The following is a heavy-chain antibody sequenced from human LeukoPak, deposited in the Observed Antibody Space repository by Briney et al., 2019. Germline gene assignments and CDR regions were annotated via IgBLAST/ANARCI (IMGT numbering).Heavy chain of an antibody. CDR2: TYYRSKWYN. J-gene: IGHJ6*02. CDR1: GDIVSSNSAT. V-gene: IGHV6-1*01. D-gene: IGHD2-15*01. Sequence: SQTLSLTYVISGDIVSSNSATWNWIRQSPSRGLEWLGRTYYRSKWYNDYIVSVKSRITINPDTSKNQFSLQLNSVTPEDTAVYYCARESCSGGNCPYGMDVWGQGTTVTVSS. CDR3: ARESCSGGNCPYGMDV.